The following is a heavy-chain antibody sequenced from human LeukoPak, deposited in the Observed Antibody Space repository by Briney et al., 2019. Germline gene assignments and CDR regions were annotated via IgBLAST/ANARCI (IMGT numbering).Heavy chain of an antibody. CDR2: IIPIFGTA. V-gene: IGHV1-69*13. Sequence: ASVKVSCKASGGTFSSYAISWVRQAPGQGLEWMGGIIPIFGTANYAQKFQGRVTITADESTSTAYMELSSLRSEDTAVYYCARGKVRDSSGYWYSPFFDYWGQGTLVTVSS. D-gene: IGHD3-22*01. CDR3: ARGKVRDSSGYWYSPFFDY. CDR1: GGTFSSYA. J-gene: IGHJ4*02.